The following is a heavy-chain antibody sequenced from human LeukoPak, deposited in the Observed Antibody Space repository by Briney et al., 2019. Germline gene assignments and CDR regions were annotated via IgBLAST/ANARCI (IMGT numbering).Heavy chain of an antibody. J-gene: IGHJ1*01. CDR1: GYTFTSYG. V-gene: IGHV1-18*01. Sequence: ASVKVSCKASGYTFTSYGISWVRQAPGQGLEWMGWISAYNGNTNYAQKLQGRVTMTTDTSTNTAYMELRSLSSDDTAVYYCARFYCSRGGCPQDAEYYEFWGQGTLVIVSS. CDR2: ISAYNGNT. D-gene: IGHD2-15*01. CDR3: ARFYCSRGGCPQDAEYYEF.